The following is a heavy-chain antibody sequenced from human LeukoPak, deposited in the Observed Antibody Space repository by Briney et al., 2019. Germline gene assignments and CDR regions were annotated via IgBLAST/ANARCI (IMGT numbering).Heavy chain of an antibody. D-gene: IGHD6-13*01. CDR2: IRYDGSNK. V-gene: IGHV3-30*02. Sequence: PGGSLRLSCAASGFTFSSYGMHWVRQAPGKGLEWVAFIRYDGSNKYYADSVKGRFTISRDNSKNTLYLQMNSLRAEDTAVYYCANAHTGIAAAGMGYWGQGTLVTVSS. CDR3: ANAHTGIAAAGMGY. CDR1: GFTFSSYG. J-gene: IGHJ4*02.